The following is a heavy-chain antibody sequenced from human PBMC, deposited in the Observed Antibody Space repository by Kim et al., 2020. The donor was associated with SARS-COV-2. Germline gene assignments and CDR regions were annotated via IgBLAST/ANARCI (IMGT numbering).Heavy chain of an antibody. J-gene: IGHJ6*02. Sequence: SETLSLTCTVSGGSISSGDYYWSWIRQPPGKGLEWIGYIYYSGSTYYNPSLKSRVTISVDTSKNQFSLKLSSVTAADTAVYYCARDQRQQLALPYYYYGMDVWGQGTTVTVSS. D-gene: IGHD6-13*01. CDR3: ARDQRQQLALPYYYYGMDV. V-gene: IGHV4-30-4*01. CDR2: IYYSGST. CDR1: GGSISSGDYY.